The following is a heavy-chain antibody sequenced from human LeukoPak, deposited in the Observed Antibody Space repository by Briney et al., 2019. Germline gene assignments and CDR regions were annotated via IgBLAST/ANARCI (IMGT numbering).Heavy chain of an antibody. CDR1: GFIFNNYA. J-gene: IGHJ5*02. CDR3: LRVDDTNGHNWFDP. Sequence: GGSLRLSCAGSGFIFNNYAMHWVRQPPGKGLEWVSGISWNSGSIDYADSVKGRFTISRDNAKNSLYLQMNSLTVEDTAVYYCLRVDDTNGHNWFDPWGQGTLVAVSS. CDR2: ISWNSGSI. V-gene: IGHV3-9*01. D-gene: IGHD2-8*01.